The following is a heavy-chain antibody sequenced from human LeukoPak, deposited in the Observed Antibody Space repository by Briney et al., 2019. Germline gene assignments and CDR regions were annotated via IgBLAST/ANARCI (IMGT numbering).Heavy chain of an antibody. J-gene: IGHJ4*02. CDR3: ARDHPSITGTSGGYFDY. Sequence: SETLSLTCTVSGGSISSSSYYWGWIRQPPGKGLEWIGSIYYSGSTYYNPSLKSRVTISVDTSKNQFSLKLSSVTAADTAVYYCARDHPSITGTSGGYFDYWGQGTLVTVSS. D-gene: IGHD1-7*01. V-gene: IGHV4-39*07. CDR1: GGSISSSSYY. CDR2: IYYSGST.